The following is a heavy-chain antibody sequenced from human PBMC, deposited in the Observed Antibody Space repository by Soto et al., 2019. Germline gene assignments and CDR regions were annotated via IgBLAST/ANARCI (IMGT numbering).Heavy chain of an antibody. D-gene: IGHD3-22*01. V-gene: IGHV2-70*01. CDR3: ARYYYDSSGYSNDAFDI. CDR2: IDWDDDK. J-gene: IGHJ3*02. Sequence: SGPTLVNPTQTLTLTCTFSGFSLSTSGMCVSWIRQPPGKALEWLALIDWDDDKYYSTSLKTRLTISKDTSKNQVVLTMTNMDPVDTATYYCARYYYDSSGYSNDAFDIWGQGTMVTVSS. CDR1: GFSLSTSGMC.